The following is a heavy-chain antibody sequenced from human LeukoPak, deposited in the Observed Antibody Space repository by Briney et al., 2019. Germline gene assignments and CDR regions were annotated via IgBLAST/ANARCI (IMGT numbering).Heavy chain of an antibody. V-gene: IGHV4-59*01. Sequence: PSETLSLTCTVSGGSISSYYWSWIRQPPGKGLEWIGYIYYSGSTNYNPSLKSRVTISVDTSKNQFSLKLSSVTAADTAVYYCAGGYSYGLDAFDIWGQGTMVTVSS. D-gene: IGHD5-18*01. CDR1: GGSISSYY. CDR2: IYYSGST. CDR3: AGGYSYGLDAFDI. J-gene: IGHJ3*02.